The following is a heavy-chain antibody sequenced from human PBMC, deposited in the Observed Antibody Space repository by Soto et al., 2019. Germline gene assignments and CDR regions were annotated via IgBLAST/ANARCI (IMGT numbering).Heavy chain of an antibody. CDR3: ASPRGPANSAFGL. J-gene: IGHJ3*01. Sequence: EVELVESWGDLVQSGGSLRLSCAASGFTFRNHWMHWVRLSPGEGLVGIARLSPDENWPDYADSVKGRFTISRDNAKNTLYLQMNSLRDEDPAVYYFASPRGPANSAFGLWGQGTMVTVSS. CDR2: LSPDENWP. V-gene: IGHV3-74*01. CDR1: GFTFRNHW.